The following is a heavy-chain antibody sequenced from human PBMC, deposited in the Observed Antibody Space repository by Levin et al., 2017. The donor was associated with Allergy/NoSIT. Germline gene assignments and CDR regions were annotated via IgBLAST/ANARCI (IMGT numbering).Heavy chain of an antibody. J-gene: IGHJ6*02. D-gene: IGHD5-12*01. CDR2: IIPIFGTA. V-gene: IGHV1-69*01. CDR3: ARGGYPVGMDV. Sequence: KISCKASGGTFSSYAISWVRQAPGQGLEWMGGIIPIFGTANYAQMFQGRVTITADESTSTAYMELSRLRAEDTAVYYCARGGYPVGMDVWGQGTTVTVSS. CDR1: GGTFSSYA.